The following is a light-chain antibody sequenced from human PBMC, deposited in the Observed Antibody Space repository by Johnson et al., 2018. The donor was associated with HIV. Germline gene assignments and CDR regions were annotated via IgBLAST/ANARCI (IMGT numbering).Light chain of an antibody. J-gene: IGLJ1*01. Sequence: QSVLTQPPSASGTPGQRVTISCSGSSSNIGSNPVNWYQQLPGTAPKLLISTNNQRPSGVPDRFSGSKSGTSASLAISGLQSEDEADYYCGTWDSSLSAYVFGTGTKVTVL. CDR1: SSNIGSNP. CDR2: TNN. CDR3: GTWDSSLSAYV. V-gene: IGLV1-44*01.